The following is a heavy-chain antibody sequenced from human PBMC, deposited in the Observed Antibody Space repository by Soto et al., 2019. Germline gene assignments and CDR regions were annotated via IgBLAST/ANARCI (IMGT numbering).Heavy chain of an antibody. CDR3: ARDGHPYYDSSGYYDDAFAI. CDR1: GYTFTSYG. CDR2: ISAYNGNT. J-gene: IGHJ3*02. V-gene: IGHV1-18*01. Sequence: ASVKVSCKASGYTFTSYGISWVRQAPGQGLEWMGWISAYNGNTNYAQKLQGRVTMTTDTSTSTAYMELRSLRSDDTAVYYCARDGHPYYDSSGYYDDAFAIWGQGTMVTVSS. D-gene: IGHD3-22*01.